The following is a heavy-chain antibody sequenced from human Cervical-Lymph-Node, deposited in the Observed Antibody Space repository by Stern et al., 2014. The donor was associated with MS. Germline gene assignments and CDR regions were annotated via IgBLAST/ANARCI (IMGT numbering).Heavy chain of an antibody. V-gene: IGHV3-33*01. CDR3: ARDEGIGGYFDY. J-gene: IGHJ4*02. CDR1: GFTFSSYG. D-gene: IGHD1-26*01. Sequence: VQLVESGGGVVQPGRSLRLSCAASGFTFSSYGMHWVRRAPGKGLEWVAVIWYDGSDKYNADSVRGRFTISRDNCKNTLLLPMNSLRAEDAAVYYCARDEGIGGYFDYWGQGTLVTVSS. CDR2: IWYDGSDK.